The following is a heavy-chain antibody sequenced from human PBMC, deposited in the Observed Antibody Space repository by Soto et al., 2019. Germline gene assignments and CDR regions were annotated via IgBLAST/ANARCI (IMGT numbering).Heavy chain of an antibody. D-gene: IGHD1-20*01. Sequence: EVQLVQSGAEVKKPGESLKISCKGSGYSFTSYWIGWVRQMPGKGLEWMGIIYPGDSDTRYSPSFQGQVTISADKSISTAYLQWSSLKASDTAMYYCARHPDMYNWNDGEENWFDPWGQGTLVTVSS. CDR2: IYPGDSDT. CDR1: GYSFTSYW. J-gene: IGHJ5*02. V-gene: IGHV5-51*01. CDR3: ARHPDMYNWNDGEENWFDP.